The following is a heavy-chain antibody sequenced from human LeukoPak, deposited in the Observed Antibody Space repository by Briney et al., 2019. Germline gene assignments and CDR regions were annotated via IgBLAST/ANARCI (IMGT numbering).Heavy chain of an antibody. D-gene: IGHD3-9*01. CDR3: AKDARHRVRYLPLNYYYGMDV. J-gene: IGHJ6*02. CDR1: GFTFSSYG. CDR2: ISYDGSNK. V-gene: IGHV3-30*18. Sequence: GGSLRLSCAASGFTFSSYGMHWVRQAPGKGLEWVAVISYDGSNKYYADSVKGRFTISRDNSKNTLYLQMNSLRAEDTAVYYCAKDARHRVRYLPLNYYYGMDVWGQGTTVTVSS.